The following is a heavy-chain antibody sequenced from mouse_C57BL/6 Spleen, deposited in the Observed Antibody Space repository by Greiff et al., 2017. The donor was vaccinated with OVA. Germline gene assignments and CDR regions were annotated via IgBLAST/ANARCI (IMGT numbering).Heavy chain of an antibody. Sequence: VQLQQSGPGLVQPSQSLSITCTVSGFSLTSYGVHWVRQSPGKGLEWLGVIWSGGSTDYNAAFISSLSISKDNSKSQVFFKMNSLQADDTAIYYCVRGDYDYDGDYCDYWGQGTTLTVSS. D-gene: IGHD2-4*01. CDR3: VRGDYDYDGDYCDY. V-gene: IGHV2-2*01. J-gene: IGHJ2*01. CDR2: IWSGGST. CDR1: GFSLTSYG.